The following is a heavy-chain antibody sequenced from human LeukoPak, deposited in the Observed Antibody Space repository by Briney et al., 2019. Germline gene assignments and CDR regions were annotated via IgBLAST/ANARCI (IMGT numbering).Heavy chain of an antibody. Sequence: GESLKISCKGSGYSFTSYWIGGVRQMPGKGLEGMGIIYPGDSDTRYSPSFQGQVTISADKSISTAYRQWSSLKASDTAMYYCARRPIAVAGTYYFDYWGQGTLVTVSS. D-gene: IGHD6-19*01. CDR3: ARRPIAVAGTYYFDY. CDR1: GYSFTSYW. CDR2: IYPGDSDT. J-gene: IGHJ4*02. V-gene: IGHV5-51*01.